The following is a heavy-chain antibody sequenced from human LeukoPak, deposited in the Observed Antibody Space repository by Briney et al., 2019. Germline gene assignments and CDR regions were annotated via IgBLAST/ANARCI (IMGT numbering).Heavy chain of an antibody. J-gene: IGHJ4*02. D-gene: IGHD2-15*01. V-gene: IGHV1-69*13. CDR2: IIPIFGTA. CDR1: GGTFSSYA. Sequence: ASVKVSCKASGGTFSSYAISWVRQAPGQGLEWMGGIIPIFGTANYAQKFQGRVTITADESTSTAYMELSSLRSEDTAVYYCARGELYSLGGPGDYWGQGTLVTVSS. CDR3: ARGELYSLGGPGDY.